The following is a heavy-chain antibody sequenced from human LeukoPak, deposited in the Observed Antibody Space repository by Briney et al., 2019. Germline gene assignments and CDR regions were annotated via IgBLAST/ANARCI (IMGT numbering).Heavy chain of an antibody. J-gene: IGHJ4*02. D-gene: IGHD3-10*01. V-gene: IGHV3-66*01. Sequence: GGSLRLSCAASGFTFSNYWMHWVRQAPGKGLEWVSVIYSGGSTYYADSVKGRFTISRDNSKNTLYLQMNSLRAEDTAVYYCARGYYGSGSYYTPSFDYWGQGTLVTVSS. CDR3: ARGYYGSGSYYTPSFDY. CDR2: IYSGGST. CDR1: GFTFSNYW.